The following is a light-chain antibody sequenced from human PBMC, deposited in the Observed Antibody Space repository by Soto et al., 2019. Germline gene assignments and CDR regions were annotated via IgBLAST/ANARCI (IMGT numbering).Light chain of an antibody. J-gene: IGKJ1*01. CDR3: QQSYSSPPT. V-gene: IGKV1-39*01. Sequence: DIPMTQSPSSLSASVEDRVIITCRASQSISNHLNWYQQKPGKAPKLLISAASSLQSGVPSRFSGSRSGPDFTLTISSLQPEDFATYYCQQSYSSPPTFGQGTKVDI. CDR2: AAS. CDR1: QSISNH.